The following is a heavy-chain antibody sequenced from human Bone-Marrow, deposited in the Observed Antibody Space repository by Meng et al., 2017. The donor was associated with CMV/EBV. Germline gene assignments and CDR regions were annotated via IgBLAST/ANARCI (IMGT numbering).Heavy chain of an antibody. J-gene: IGHJ4*02. D-gene: IGHD3-10*01. CDR1: AYTFTSYY. V-gene: IGHV1-46*01. CDR2: INPSGGST. Sequence: ASVKGSCKASAYTFTSYYMHWVRQAPGQGLEWMGIINPSGGSTSYAQKFQGRVTMTRDTSTSTVYMELSSLRSEDTAVYYCTARDSVRGVIITSYCGQGTLVTVSS. CDR3: TARDSVRGVIITSY.